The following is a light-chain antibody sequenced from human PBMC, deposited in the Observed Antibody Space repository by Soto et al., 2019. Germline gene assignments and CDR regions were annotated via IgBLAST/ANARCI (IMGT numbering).Light chain of an antibody. Sequence: QSVLTQPDSVSGYPGQSIPISCSGTTNDIGGYNYVSWYQHHPGKVPKVIMYEVRNRPSGVSNRFSGSTSGNTASLTISGLQAEDEDDYYCCSYTISATLVFGGGTKVTVL. V-gene: IGLV2-14*01. J-gene: IGLJ3*02. CDR3: CSYTISATLV. CDR2: EVR. CDR1: TNDIGGYNY.